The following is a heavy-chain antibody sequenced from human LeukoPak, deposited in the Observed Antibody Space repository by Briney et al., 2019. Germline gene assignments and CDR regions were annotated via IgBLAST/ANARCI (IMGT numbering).Heavy chain of an antibody. CDR2: IRSKANSYAT. D-gene: IGHD3-9*01. V-gene: IGHV3-73*01. CDR3: TSHYDILTGYVTSDAFDI. CDR1: GFTFSGSA. J-gene: IGHJ3*02. Sequence: GGSLRLSCAASGFTFSGSAMHWVRQASGKGLEWVGRIRSKANSYATAYAASVKGRFTISRDDSKNTAYLQMNSLKTEDTAVYYCTSHYDILTGYVTSDAFDIWGQGTMVTVSS.